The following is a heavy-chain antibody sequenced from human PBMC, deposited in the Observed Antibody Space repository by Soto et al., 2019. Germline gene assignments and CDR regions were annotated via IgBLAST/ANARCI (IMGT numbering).Heavy chain of an antibody. D-gene: IGHD5-12*01. Sequence: VQLVQSGAEVKQPGASVKVSCKASGYTFTNYGVTWVRQAPGQGLEWMGWINGDNGDTHYAPNVQGKATMTTDKSARTAYMERRRLKSADTAVYYCARHGRAYNAYAGVYNSYGMNVWGQGTTITVSS. CDR3: ARHGRAYNAYAGVYNSYGMNV. J-gene: IGHJ6*02. CDR2: INGDNGDT. CDR1: GYTFTNYG. V-gene: IGHV1-18*01.